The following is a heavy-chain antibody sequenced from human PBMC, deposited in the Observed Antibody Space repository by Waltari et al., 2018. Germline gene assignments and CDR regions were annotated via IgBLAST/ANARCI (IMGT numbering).Heavy chain of an antibody. CDR3: ARRYSSSWRPKNWFDP. D-gene: IGHD6-13*01. V-gene: IGHV1-3*01. CDR2: INAGNGNT. J-gene: IGHJ5*02. Sequence: QVQLVQSGAEVKKPGASVKVSCKASGYTFTSYAMHWVRQAPGQRLEWMGWINAGNGNTKYSQKFQGRVTITRDTSASTAYMELSSLRSEDTAVYYCARRYSSSWRPKNWFDPWGQGTLVTVSS. CDR1: GYTFTSYA.